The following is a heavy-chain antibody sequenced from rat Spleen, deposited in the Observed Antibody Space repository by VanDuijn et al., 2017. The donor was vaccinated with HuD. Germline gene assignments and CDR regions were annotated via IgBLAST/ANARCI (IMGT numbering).Heavy chain of an antibody. CDR1: GLSFSNYD. Sequence: EVQLVESGGGLVQPGRSLALSCAASGLSFSNYDMAWVRQAPTKGLEWVAIIIYDGSGTYYRDSVKGRFTISRDNTKNTLYLQMDSLRSEDTATYYCARGTYFRHWGQGVMVTVSS. D-gene: IGHD4-6*01. CDR3: ARGTYFRH. V-gene: IGHV5-29*01. J-gene: IGHJ2*01. CDR2: IIYDGSGT.